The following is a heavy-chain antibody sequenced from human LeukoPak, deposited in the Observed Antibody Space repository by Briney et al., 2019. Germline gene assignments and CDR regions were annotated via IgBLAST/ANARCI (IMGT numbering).Heavy chain of an antibody. CDR2: ISAYNGNT. CDR3: ARLSPPTRAFSGSTKFDP. V-gene: IGHV1-18*01. Sequence: ASVKVSCKASGYTFTSYGISWVRQAPGQGLEWMGWISAYNGNTNYAQKLQGRVTMTTDTSTSTAYMELRSLRSDDTAVYYCARLSPPTRAFSGSTKFDPWGQGTLVTVSS. CDR1: GYTFTSYG. D-gene: IGHD3-10*01. J-gene: IGHJ5*02.